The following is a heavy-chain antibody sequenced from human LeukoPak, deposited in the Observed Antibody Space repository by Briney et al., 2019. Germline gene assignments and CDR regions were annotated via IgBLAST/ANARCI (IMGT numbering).Heavy chain of an antibody. V-gene: IGHV3-33*01. D-gene: IGHD1-7*01. Sequence: GRSLRLSCTASGFNFGIYGMHWVRQAPGKGLEWVAVMWDDGTNEYYVESVKGRFTISRDNAKNSLYLQMNSLRAEDTAVYYCARGDGWYNWNYVPHFDYWGQGTLVTVSS. CDR2: MWDDGTNE. CDR3: ARGDGWYNWNYVPHFDY. J-gene: IGHJ4*02. CDR1: GFNFGIYG.